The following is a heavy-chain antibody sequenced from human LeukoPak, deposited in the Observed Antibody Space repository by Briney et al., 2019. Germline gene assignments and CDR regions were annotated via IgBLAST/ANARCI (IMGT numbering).Heavy chain of an antibody. CDR3: ARQDCSGGSCYQPDAFDI. Sequence: ASVKVSCKASGYTFTSYGISWVRQAPGQGLEWMGWISAYNGNTNYAQKLQGRVTMTTDTSTSTAYMELRSLRSDDTAVYYCARQDCSGGSCYQPDAFDIWGQGTMVTVSS. D-gene: IGHD2-15*01. J-gene: IGHJ3*02. CDR1: GYTFTSYG. CDR2: ISAYNGNT. V-gene: IGHV1-18*01.